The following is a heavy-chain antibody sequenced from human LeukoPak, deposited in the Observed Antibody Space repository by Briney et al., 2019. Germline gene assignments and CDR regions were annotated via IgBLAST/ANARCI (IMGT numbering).Heavy chain of an antibody. CDR1: GGSISSYY. V-gene: IGHV4-59*01. CDR2: IYYSGST. Sequence: PSETLSLTCTVSGGSISSYYWSWIRQPPGKGLEWIGYIYYSGSTNYDPSLKSRVTISVDTSKNQFSLKLSSVTAADTAVYYCARDEYNWFDPWGQGTLVTVSS. CDR3: ARDEYNWFDP. J-gene: IGHJ5*02.